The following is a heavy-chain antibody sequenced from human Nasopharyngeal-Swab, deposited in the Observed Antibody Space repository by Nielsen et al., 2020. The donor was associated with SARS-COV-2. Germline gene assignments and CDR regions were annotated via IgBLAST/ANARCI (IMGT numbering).Heavy chain of an antibody. J-gene: IGHJ4*02. V-gene: IGHV3-73*01. D-gene: IGHD6-13*01. CDR1: GFTFSGSA. CDR3: TRGYSSSWYGY. CDR2: IRSKANSYAT. Sequence: GESLKISYAASGFTFSGSAMHWVRQASGKGLEWVGRIRSKANSYATAYAASVKGRFTISRDDSKNTAYLQMNSLKTEDTAVYYCTRGYSSSWYGYWGQGTLVTVSS.